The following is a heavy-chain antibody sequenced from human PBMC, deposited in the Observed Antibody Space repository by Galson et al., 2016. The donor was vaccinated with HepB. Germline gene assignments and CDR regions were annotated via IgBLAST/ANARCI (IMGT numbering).Heavy chain of an antibody. CDR1: GFTFDKYA. CDR3: TKDLGIVVHVYDNWFDP. D-gene: IGHD6-19*01. CDR2: MSPGGHST. Sequence: SLRLSCAASGFTFDKYAMTWVRQAPGRGLEWVSAMSPGGHSTYYADSVKGRFTISRDNSKNTLFLQMNSLRAEDTAIYYCTKDLGIVVHVYDNWFDPWGQGTLFTVSS. V-gene: IGHV3-23*01. J-gene: IGHJ5*02.